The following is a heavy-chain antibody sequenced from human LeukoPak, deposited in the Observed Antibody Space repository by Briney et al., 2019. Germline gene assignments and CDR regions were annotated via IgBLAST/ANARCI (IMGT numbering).Heavy chain of an antibody. V-gene: IGHV4-34*01. CDR1: GGSFSDYY. Sequence: SETLSLTCAVYGGSFSDYYWSWIRQPPGKGLEWIGEINHSGSTNYNPSLKSRVTISVDTSKNQFSLKLSSVTAADTAVYYCARLVGSGSPYWGQGTLVTVSS. CDR2: INHSGST. CDR3: ARLVGSGSPY. J-gene: IGHJ4*02. D-gene: IGHD3-10*01.